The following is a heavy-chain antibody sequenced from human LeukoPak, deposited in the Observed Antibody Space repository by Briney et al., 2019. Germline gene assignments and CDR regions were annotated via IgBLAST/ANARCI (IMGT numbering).Heavy chain of an antibody. CDR2: ISGSGGNR. Sequence: GGSLRLSCAASGFTFSSYAMSWVRQAPGKGLEWVSAISGSGGNRYYADSVKGRFTISRDNSMNTLYLQMNSLRAEDTAVYYCAKDDRIQTRRYSYNYWGQGTLVTVSS. V-gene: IGHV3-23*01. CDR1: GFTFSSYA. J-gene: IGHJ4*02. CDR3: AKDDRIQTRRYSYNY. D-gene: IGHD5-18*01.